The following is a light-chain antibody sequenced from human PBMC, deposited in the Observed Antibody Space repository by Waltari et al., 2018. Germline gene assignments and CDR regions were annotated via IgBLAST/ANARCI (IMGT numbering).Light chain of an antibody. CDR2: HAS. CDR1: QIISKY. J-gene: IGKJ1*01. V-gene: IGKV3-20*01. CDR3: QHYESLPVT. Sequence: EIVLTQSPGTLSLSPGERATLSCRASQIISKYLAWYQQKPGQAPRLLIYHASSSASGIPDRFSGSGYGTDFSLTISRLEPEDFAVYYCQHYESLPVTFGQGTKVEMK.